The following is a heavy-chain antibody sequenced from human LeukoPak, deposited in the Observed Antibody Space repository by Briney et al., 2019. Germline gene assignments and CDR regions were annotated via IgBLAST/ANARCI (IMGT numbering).Heavy chain of an antibody. CDR3: ARAPGFGDYFDY. Sequence: GGSLRLSCAASGFTFTSYSMNWVRQAPGKGLEWVAVISYDGSNKYYADSVKGRFTISRDNSKNTLYLQMNSLRAEDTAVYYCARAPGFGDYFDYWGQGTLVTVSS. J-gene: IGHJ4*02. CDR2: ISYDGSNK. D-gene: IGHD3-16*01. V-gene: IGHV3-30-3*01. CDR1: GFTFTSYS.